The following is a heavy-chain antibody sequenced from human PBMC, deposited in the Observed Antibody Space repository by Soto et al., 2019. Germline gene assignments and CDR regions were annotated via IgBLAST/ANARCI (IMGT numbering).Heavy chain of an antibody. D-gene: IGHD3-22*01. J-gene: IGHJ5*01. V-gene: IGHV4-31*03. CDR3: ARYYFDTSGFSNWFDS. Sequence: PSETLSLTCTVSGGSISSGAYYWSWIRQHSGKGLEWIGYMHYSGIAYYNPSLKSRLSISVDTSVNQFSLKLNSVTAADTAVYYCARYYFDTSGFSNWFDSWGQGTLVTVSS. CDR1: GGSISSGAYY. CDR2: MHYSGIA.